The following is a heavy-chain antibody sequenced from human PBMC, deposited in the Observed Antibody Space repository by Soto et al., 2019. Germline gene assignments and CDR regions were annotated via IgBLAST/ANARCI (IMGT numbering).Heavy chain of an antibody. CDR3: ARERTSYYYDSSGYYAAFDI. V-gene: IGHV3-48*03. J-gene: IGHJ3*02. CDR2: ISSSGSTI. CDR1: GFTFSSYE. D-gene: IGHD3-22*01. Sequence: LSCAASGFTFSSYEMNWVRQAPGKGLEWVSYISSSGSTIYYADSVRGRFTISRDNAKNSLYLQMNSLRAEDTAVYYCARERTSYYYDSSGYYAAFDIWGQGTMVTVSS.